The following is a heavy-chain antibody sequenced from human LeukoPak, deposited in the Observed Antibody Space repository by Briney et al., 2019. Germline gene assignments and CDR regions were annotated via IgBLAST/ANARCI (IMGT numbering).Heavy chain of an antibody. CDR2: IYYSGST. V-gene: IGHV4-31*11. Sequence: PSETLSLTCAVSGGSISSGGYSWSWIRQHPGKGLEWIGYIYYSGSTYYNPSLKSRVTISVDTSKNQFSLKLSSVTAADTAVYYCARSAAPYYDFWSGTRFDYWGQGTLVTVSS. D-gene: IGHD3-3*01. CDR1: GGSISSGGYS. CDR3: ARSAAPYYDFWSGTRFDY. J-gene: IGHJ4*02.